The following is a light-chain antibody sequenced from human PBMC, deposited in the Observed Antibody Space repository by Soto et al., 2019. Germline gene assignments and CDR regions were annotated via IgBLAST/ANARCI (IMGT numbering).Light chain of an antibody. CDR2: STS. Sequence: EIVLTQSPGTLSLSPGERATLSCRASQAVTSPFLAWYQQKPGQAPRLVIYSTSGRATGIPDRFSGSGSGTDFTLTISSLEPEDSAVYYCQQYGSSPRTFGQGTKGDIK. CDR3: QQYGSSPRT. CDR1: QAVTSPF. J-gene: IGKJ1*01. V-gene: IGKV3-20*01.